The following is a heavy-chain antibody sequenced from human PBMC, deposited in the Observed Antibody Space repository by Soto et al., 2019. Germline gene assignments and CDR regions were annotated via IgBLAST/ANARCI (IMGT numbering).Heavy chain of an antibody. CDR3: ARDRGADRGYYYGMDV. D-gene: IGHD1-26*01. Sequence: PSETLSLTCTFSGGSIISGGYYWSWIRQHPGKGLEWIGYIYYSGSTYYNPSLKSRVTISVDTSKNQFSLKLSSVTAADTAVYYCARDRGADRGYYYGMDVWGQGTTVTVSS. CDR2: IYYSGST. V-gene: IGHV4-31*03. CDR1: GGSIISGGYY. J-gene: IGHJ6*02.